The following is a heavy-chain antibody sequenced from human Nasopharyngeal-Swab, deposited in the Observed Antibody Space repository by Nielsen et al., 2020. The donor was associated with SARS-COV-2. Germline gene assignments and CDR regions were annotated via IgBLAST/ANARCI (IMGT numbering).Heavy chain of an antibody. CDR1: GFTFSSYW. V-gene: IGHV3-74*01. CDR2: MNSVGSRT. J-gene: IGHJ3*01. Sequence: GESLKISCASSGFTFSSYWMHLVRQPPGAGLVWVSRMNSVGSRTSYADSVKARFTISRDNAKNTLYLQMKSLSAEDTAVSYCARIDVHDAFDVWGQGTMVTVSS. D-gene: IGHD3-16*01. CDR3: ARIDVHDAFDV.